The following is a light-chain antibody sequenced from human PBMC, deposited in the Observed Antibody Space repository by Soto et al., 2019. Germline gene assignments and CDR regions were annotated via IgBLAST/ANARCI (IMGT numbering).Light chain of an antibody. V-gene: IGLV1-40*01. CDR1: SSNIGAGYD. CDR2: GNV. J-gene: IGLJ2*01. CDR3: GTWDSGLTAVV. Sequence: QSVLTQPPSVSGAPGQRVTISCTGSSSNIGAGYDVHWYQQLPGTAPRLLIYGNVNRPSGVPDRFSGSRSGTSASLAITGLQTGDEADYYCGTWDSGLTAVVFGGGTKVTVL.